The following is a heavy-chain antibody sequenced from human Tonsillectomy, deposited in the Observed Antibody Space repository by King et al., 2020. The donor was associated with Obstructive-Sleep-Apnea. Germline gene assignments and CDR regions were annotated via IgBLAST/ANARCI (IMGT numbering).Heavy chain of an antibody. CDR3: ARGLGLRSHRDAFDI. CDR2: IYYSGST. D-gene: IGHD4-17*01. J-gene: IGHJ3*02. V-gene: IGHV4-31*03. Sequence: QLQESGPGLVKPSQTLSLTCTVSGGSISSGGYYWSWIRPHPGKGLEWIRYIYYSGSTYYNPSLKSRVTISVDTSKNQFSLKLSSVTAADTAVYYCARGLGLRSHRDAFDIWGQGTMVTVSS. CDR1: GGSISSGGYY.